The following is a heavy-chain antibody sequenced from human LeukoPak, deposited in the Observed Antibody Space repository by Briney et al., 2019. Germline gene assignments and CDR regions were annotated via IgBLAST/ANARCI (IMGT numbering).Heavy chain of an antibody. CDR3: ARGWKRLVPN. D-gene: IGHD6-13*01. Sequence: SETLSLTCAVYGGSFSGYYWSWIRQPPGKGLEWIGEVNHSGSTNYNPSLKSRVTISVDTSKNQFSLKLSSVTAADTAVYYCARGWKRLVPNWGQGTLVTVSS. J-gene: IGHJ4*02. CDR1: GGSFSGYY. V-gene: IGHV4-34*01. CDR2: VNHSGST.